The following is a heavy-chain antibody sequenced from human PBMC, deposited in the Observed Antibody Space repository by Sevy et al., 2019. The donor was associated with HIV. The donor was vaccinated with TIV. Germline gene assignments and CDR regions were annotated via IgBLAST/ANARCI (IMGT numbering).Heavy chain of an antibody. D-gene: IGHD6-13*01. V-gene: IGHV1-18*01. CDR2: ISAYNGNT. CDR3: AREEGRWEQLVPHDAFDI. J-gene: IGHJ3*02. Sequence: ASVKVSCKASGYTFTSYGISWVRQAPGQGLEWMGWISAYNGNTNYAQKLQGRVTMTTDTSTSTAYMELMSLRSDDTAVYYCAREEGRWEQLVPHDAFDIWGQGTMVTVSS. CDR1: GYTFTSYG.